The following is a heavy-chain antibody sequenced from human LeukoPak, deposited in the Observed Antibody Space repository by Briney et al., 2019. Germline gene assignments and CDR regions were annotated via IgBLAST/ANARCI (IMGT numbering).Heavy chain of an antibody. D-gene: IGHD3-10*01. CDR2: ISFSGSA. CDR1: GSSISGYY. Sequence: SETLSLTCTVSGSSISGYYWSWIRQPPGKGLEWIGCISFSGSAYYNTSLTSRVTISVDTSKTQFSVNLSSVTAADTAVYYRARLESDYAFDSWGQGTLVTVSS. V-gene: IGHV4-59*08. CDR3: ARLESDYAFDS. J-gene: IGHJ4*02.